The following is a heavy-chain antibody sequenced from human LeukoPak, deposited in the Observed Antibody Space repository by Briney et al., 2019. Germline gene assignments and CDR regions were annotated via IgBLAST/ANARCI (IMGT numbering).Heavy chain of an antibody. D-gene: IGHD2-21*02. J-gene: IGHJ4*02. Sequence: PGRSLRLSCAASGFSFSVFGLHWVRQTPGRGLEWVAVISNDGNKKLYADSVKGRFTVSRDNSKSTLYLQMTSLRPDDSSTYYCAKDTGHCGGGDCFFYYFDYWGRGTLVTVSS. V-gene: IGHV3-30*18. CDR3: AKDTGHCGGGDCFFYYFDY. CDR1: GFSFSVFG. CDR2: ISNDGNKK.